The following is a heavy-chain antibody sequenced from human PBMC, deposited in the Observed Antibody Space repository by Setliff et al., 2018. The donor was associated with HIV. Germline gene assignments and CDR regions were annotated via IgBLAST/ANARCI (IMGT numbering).Heavy chain of an antibody. J-gene: IGHJ4*02. D-gene: IGHD6-13*01. CDR2: INPSGGNT. CDR3: ARFSSSWPYYFDY. CDR1: GYTFSGHY. V-gene: IGHV1-46*01. Sequence: ASVKVSCKPSGYTFSGHYIHWVRQAPGQGLEWMGIINPSGGNTNYAQRFKGRVTMTSDTSTSTAYMELRSLRSDDTAVYYCARFSSSWPYYFDYWGQGMLVTVSS.